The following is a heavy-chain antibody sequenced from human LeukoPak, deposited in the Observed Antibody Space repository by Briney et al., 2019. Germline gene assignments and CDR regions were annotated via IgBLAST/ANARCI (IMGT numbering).Heavy chain of an antibody. J-gene: IGHJ6*03. CDR3: LAGYYYYYMDV. V-gene: IGHV3-74*01. Sequence: GGSLRLSCAASGFTFSSYWTHWVRQAPGKGLVWVSRINGDGSSTSYADSVKGRFTISRDNAKNTLYLQMNGLRDEDTGVYYALAGYYYYYMDVWGKGTTVTVSS. CDR1: GFTFSSYW. CDR2: INGDGSST. D-gene: IGHD6-13*01.